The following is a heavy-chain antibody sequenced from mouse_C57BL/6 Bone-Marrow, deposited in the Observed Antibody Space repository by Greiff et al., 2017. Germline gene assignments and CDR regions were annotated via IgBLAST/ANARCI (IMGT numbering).Heavy chain of an antibody. D-gene: IGHD2-5*01. CDR2: IYPGSGST. CDR3: ARPYYSNYWYCDV. Sequence: VQLQQPGAELVKPGASVKLSCKASGYTFTSYWITWVKQRPGQGLEWIGDIYPGSGSTNYNEKFKSKATLTVDTSSSTAYRQLSSLTSEDSAVYYCARPYYSNYWYCDVGGTGTTVTGSS. CDR1: GYTFTSYW. J-gene: IGHJ1*03. V-gene: IGHV1-55*01.